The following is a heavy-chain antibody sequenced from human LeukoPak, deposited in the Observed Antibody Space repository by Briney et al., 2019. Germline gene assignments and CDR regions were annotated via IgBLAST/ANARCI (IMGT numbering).Heavy chain of an antibody. D-gene: IGHD2-2*01. CDR2: ISAYNGNT. CDR3: ARDCSSTSCLPSAYYYYYYMDV. Sequence: GASVKVSCKASGYTFTIYGISWVRQAPGQGLEWMGWISAYNGNTNYAQKLQGRVTMTTDTSTSTAYMELRSLRSDDTAVYYCARDCSSTSCLPSAYYYYYYMDVWGKGTTVTVSS. J-gene: IGHJ6*03. V-gene: IGHV1-18*01. CDR1: GYTFTIYG.